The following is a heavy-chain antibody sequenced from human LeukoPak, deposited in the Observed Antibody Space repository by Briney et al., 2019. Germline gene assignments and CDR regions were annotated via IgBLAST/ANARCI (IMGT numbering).Heavy chain of an antibody. D-gene: IGHD1-1*01. Sequence: KSSETLSLTCTVSGGSISSYYWSWIRQPPGKGLEWIGYIDYSGSTNYNLSLKSRVTISVDTSKNQFSLKLSSVTAADTAVYYCSRERREYINSNYYYYYMDVWGKGTTVTVSS. CDR2: IDYSGST. CDR1: GGSISSYY. CDR3: SRERREYINSNYYYYYMDV. V-gene: IGHV4-59*01. J-gene: IGHJ6*03.